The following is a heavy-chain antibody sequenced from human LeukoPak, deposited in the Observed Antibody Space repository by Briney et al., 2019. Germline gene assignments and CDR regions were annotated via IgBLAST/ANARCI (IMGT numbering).Heavy chain of an antibody. CDR1: GFTFSNYA. Sequence: GGSLRLSCAASGFTFSNYAMHWVRQAPGKGLEWVAVISYDGSNKYYADSVKGRFTISRDNSKNTLYLQMNSLRVEDTAVYYCARVHRSGWLRRTDYFDYWGQGTLVTVSS. CDR3: ARVHRSGWLRRTDYFDY. J-gene: IGHJ4*02. V-gene: IGHV3-30-3*01. D-gene: IGHD5-12*01. CDR2: ISYDGSNK.